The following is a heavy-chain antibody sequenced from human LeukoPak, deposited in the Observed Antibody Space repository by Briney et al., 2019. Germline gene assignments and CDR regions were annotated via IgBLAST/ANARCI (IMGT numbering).Heavy chain of an antibody. CDR1: GYNFRHYG. J-gene: IGHJ4*02. V-gene: IGHV1-18*01. CDR3: ALNGPKLDY. Sequence: ASVKVSCKTSGYNFRHYGISWVRQAPGQGLEWMGWISAYNGNTNYAQKLQGRVTMTTDTSTSTAYMELRSLRSDDTAVYYCALNGPKLDYWGQGTLVTVSS. CDR2: ISAYNGNT.